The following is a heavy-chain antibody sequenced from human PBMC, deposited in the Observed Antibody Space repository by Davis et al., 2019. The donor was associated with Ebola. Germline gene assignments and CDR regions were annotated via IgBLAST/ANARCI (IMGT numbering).Heavy chain of an antibody. J-gene: IGHJ6*02. V-gene: IGHV1-2*02. CDR2: INCNSGGT. Sequence: ASVKVSCKASGYTFTGYYIHWVRQAPGQGLEWMGWINCNSGGTNSAQKFRGRVTMTRNTSISTAYMELSSLRSDDTAVFYCARNNYYGMDVWGQGTTVTVSS. CDR3: ARNNYYGMDV. CDR1: GYTFTGYY.